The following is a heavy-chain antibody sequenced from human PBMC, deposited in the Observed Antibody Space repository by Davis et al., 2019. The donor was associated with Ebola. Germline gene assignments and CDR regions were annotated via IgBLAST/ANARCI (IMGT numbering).Heavy chain of an antibody. V-gene: IGHV4-61*01. CDR2: IYYSGST. CDR1: GGSVSSGSYY. J-gene: IGHJ6*03. Sequence: PSETLSLTCTVSGGSVSSGSYYWSWIRQPPGKGLEWIGYIYYSGSTNYNPSLKSRVTISVDTSKNQFSLKLSSVTAADTAVYYCARGSVDYYYYYYMDVWGKGTTVTVSS. CDR3: ARGSVDYYYYYYMDV. D-gene: IGHD2-2*01.